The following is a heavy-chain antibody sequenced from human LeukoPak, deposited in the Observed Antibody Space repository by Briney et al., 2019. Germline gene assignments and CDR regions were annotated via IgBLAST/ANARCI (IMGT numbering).Heavy chain of an antibody. CDR1: GFTFSSYA. CDR2: ISGSGGST. Sequence: GGSLRLSCAASGFTFSSYAMSWVRQAPGRGLEWVSGISGSGGSTYYADSVKGRFTISRDNSKNTLYLQMNSLRAEDTAVYYCAKDLDYYGSTGLDYWGQGSLVTVSS. V-gene: IGHV3-23*01. J-gene: IGHJ4*02. D-gene: IGHD3-10*01. CDR3: AKDLDYYGSTGLDY.